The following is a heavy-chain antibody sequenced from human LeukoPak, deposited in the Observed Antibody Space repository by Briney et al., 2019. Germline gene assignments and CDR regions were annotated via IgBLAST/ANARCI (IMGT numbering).Heavy chain of an antibody. CDR3: AKDLRVARF. D-gene: IGHD2-15*01. J-gene: IGHJ4*02. Sequence: PGGSLRLSCAASGFTFSTYAMNWVRQAPGKGLEWVSTSGRGDYTYYADSVKGRFTISRDNSKNTLFLQMNSLRAEDTAIYYCAKDLRVARFWGQGTLVTVSS. CDR2: SGRGDYT. V-gene: IGHV3-23*01. CDR1: GFTFSTYA.